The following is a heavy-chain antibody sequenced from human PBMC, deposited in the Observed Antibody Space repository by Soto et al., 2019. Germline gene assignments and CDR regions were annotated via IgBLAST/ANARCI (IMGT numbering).Heavy chain of an antibody. V-gene: IGHV1-2*02. CDR3: ARSSWRLLRGVGAFDI. CDR1: GYTFTGYY. D-gene: IGHD1-26*01. CDR2: INPNSGGT. J-gene: IGHJ3*02. Sequence: GASVKVSCKASGYTFTGYYMHRVRQAPGQGLEWMGWINPNSGGTNYAQKFQGRVTMTRDTSISTAYMELSRLRSDDTAVYYCARSSWRLLRGVGAFDIWGQGTMVTVSS.